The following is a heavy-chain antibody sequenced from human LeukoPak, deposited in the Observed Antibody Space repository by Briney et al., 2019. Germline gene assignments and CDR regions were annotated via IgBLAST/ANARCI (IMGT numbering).Heavy chain of an antibody. CDR2: INPSGGST. J-gene: IGHJ5*02. V-gene: IGHV1-46*01. CDR3: ARDSGYYDFWSGSPGGWFDP. Sequence: ASVKVSCKASGYTFTSYYMHWVRQAPGQGLEWMGIINPSGGSTSYAQKFQGRVTMTRDTSTSTVYMELSSLRSEDTAVYYCARDSGYYDFWSGSPGGWFDPWGQGTLSPSPQ. CDR1: GYTFTSYY. D-gene: IGHD3-3*01.